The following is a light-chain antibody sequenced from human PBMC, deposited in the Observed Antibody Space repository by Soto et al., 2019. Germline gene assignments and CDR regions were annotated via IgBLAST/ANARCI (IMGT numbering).Light chain of an antibody. CDR1: SSNIGAGYD. CDR2: GNS. J-gene: IGLJ3*02. Sequence: QSVLTQPPSVSGAPGQRVTISCTGSSSNIGAGYDVHWYQQLPGTAPKLLIYGNSNRPSGVPDRFSGSKSGTSASLAITGLLAEDAAAYYSQSYDSSLSGCVFGGGTKLTVL. V-gene: IGLV1-40*01. CDR3: QSYDSSLSGCV.